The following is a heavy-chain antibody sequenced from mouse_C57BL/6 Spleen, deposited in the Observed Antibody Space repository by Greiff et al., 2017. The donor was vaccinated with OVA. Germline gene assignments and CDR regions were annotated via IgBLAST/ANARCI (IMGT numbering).Heavy chain of an antibody. V-gene: IGHV8-12*01. CDR2: IYWDDDK. CDR1: GFSLSTSGMG. Sequence: QVTLKESGPGILQSSQTLSLTCSFSGFSLSTSGMGVSWIRQPSGKGLEWLAHIYWDDDKRYNPSLKRRLTISKDTSRNQVVLKLTCVDTADTATYYCARTLYYDYDEGWYFDVWGTGTTVTVSS. CDR3: ARTLYYDYDEGWYFDV. J-gene: IGHJ1*03. D-gene: IGHD2-4*01.